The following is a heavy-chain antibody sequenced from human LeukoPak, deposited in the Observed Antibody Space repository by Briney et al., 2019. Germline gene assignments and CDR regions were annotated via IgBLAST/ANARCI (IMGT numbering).Heavy chain of an antibody. D-gene: IGHD3-10*01. J-gene: IGHJ6*02. Sequence: GGSLRLSCAASGFTFSSYDTHWVRQATEKGLEWVSTIRTAGDTYYPGSVKGRFTISGENAKNSLYLQMNSLRAGDTAVYYCARAIRGVAFDGMDVWGQGTTVTVSS. CDR1: GFTFSSYD. CDR3: ARAIRGVAFDGMDV. V-gene: IGHV3-13*04. CDR2: IRTAGDT.